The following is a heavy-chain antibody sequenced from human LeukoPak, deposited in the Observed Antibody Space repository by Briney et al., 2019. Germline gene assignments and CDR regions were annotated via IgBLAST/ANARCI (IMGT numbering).Heavy chain of an antibody. Sequence: GGSLRLSCAASGFTFSSYAMRWVRQAPGKGLEWVSAISGSGDRTYYADSVKGRFSISRDNSKNTVYLQMNSLRAEDTAVYYCAKGSSSWYADYFDYWGQGTQVTVSS. V-gene: IGHV3-23*01. J-gene: IGHJ4*02. D-gene: IGHD6-13*01. CDR2: ISGSGDRT. CDR1: GFTFSSYA. CDR3: AKGSSSWYADYFDY.